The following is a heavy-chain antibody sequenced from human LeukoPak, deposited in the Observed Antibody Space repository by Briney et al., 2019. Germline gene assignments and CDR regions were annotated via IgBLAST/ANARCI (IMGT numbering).Heavy chain of an antibody. CDR1: GFSFSSSW. J-gene: IGHJ3*02. CDR3: ARVNRGDAFDI. CDR2: IWYDGRNK. Sequence: GGSLRLSCAASGFSFSSSWMHWVRQAPGKGLEWVAVIWYDGRNKFYADSLEGRFTISRDNSKNTLYLQMNSLRAEDTAVYYCARVNRGDAFDIWGQGTLVTVSS. D-gene: IGHD3-16*02. V-gene: IGHV3-33*08.